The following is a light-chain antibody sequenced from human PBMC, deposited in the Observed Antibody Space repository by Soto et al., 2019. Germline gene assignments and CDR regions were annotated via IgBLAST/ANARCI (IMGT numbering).Light chain of an antibody. CDR3: HQTDSIPET. V-gene: IGKV1-39*01. CDR2: AAS. Sequence: DLPMTQSPSSLSASAGATVTITCRASQSISLFLNWYQQKPGKAPKLLSYAASSLQSGVPSRFTGNGSGTDFTLTISSLQPEDFATYYCHQTDSIPETFGKGTKVEIK. CDR1: QSISLF. J-gene: IGKJ1*01.